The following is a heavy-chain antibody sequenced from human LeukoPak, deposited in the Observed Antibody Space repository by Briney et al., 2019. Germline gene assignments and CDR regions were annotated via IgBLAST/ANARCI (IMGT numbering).Heavy chain of an antibody. CDR2: FHNSGTS. J-gene: IGHJ5*02. CDR3: ARHHTTEVLRFSFNWFDP. V-gene: IGHV4-59*08. D-gene: IGHD3-3*01. Sequence: SETLSLTCTVSDDSISDYYRGWIRQPPGKGLEWIGYFHNSGTSTYNPSLKSRVTISADTSKNQFSLKLSSVTAADTAVYYCARHHTTEVLRFSFNWFDPWGQGTLVTVSS. CDR1: DDSISDYY.